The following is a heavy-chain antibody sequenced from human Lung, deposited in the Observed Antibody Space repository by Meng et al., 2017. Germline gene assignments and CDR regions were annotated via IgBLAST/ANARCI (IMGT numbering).Heavy chain of an antibody. Sequence: QVRCGGSGGGVFQAGKSVGVSCEAAGFSFRSYGMHWVRQAPGKGLEWVAVIWNDGSNQYYADSVKGRFSISRDNSKNTLFLQMNSLRAEDTAMYFCARDERATQFEYWGQGTLVTVSS. V-gene: IGHV3-33*01. CDR2: IWNDGSNQ. J-gene: IGHJ4*02. CDR1: GFSFRSYG. CDR3: ARDERATQFEY.